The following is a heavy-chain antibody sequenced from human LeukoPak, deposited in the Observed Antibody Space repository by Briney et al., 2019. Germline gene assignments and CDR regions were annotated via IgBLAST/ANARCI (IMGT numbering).Heavy chain of an antibody. Sequence: GGSLRLSXAASGFTFSSYEMNWVRQAPGKGLEWVSCISSSGSTIYYADSVKGRFTISRDNAKNSLYLQMNSLRAEDTAIYYCAGGYGSCSPDHWGQGTLVTVSS. D-gene: IGHD2-15*01. CDR3: AGGYGSCSPDH. CDR2: ISSSGSTI. CDR1: GFTFSSYE. V-gene: IGHV3-48*03. J-gene: IGHJ4*02.